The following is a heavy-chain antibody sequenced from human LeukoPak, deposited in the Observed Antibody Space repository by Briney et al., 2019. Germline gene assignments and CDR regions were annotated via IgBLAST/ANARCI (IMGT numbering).Heavy chain of an antibody. CDR3: ANSVYYDTLTGYFDY. CDR1: GFTFSSYA. J-gene: IGHJ4*02. Sequence: GGSLRLSCAASGFTFSSYAMSWVRQAPGKGLEWVSAISGSGGSTYYADSVKGRFTISRDNSKNTLYLQMNSLRAEDTAVYYCANSVYYDTLTGYFDYWGQGTLVTVSS. CDR2: ISGSGGST. V-gene: IGHV3-23*01. D-gene: IGHD3-9*01.